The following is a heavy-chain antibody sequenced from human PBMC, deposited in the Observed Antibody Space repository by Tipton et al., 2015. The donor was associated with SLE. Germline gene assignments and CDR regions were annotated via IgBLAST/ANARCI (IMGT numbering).Heavy chain of an antibody. V-gene: IGHV4-39*07. D-gene: IGHD1-1*01. CDR3: ARNAGGGLFDP. CDR2: IYYSGST. Sequence: TLSLTCTVSGGSISSSSYYWGWIRQPPGKGLEWIGSIYYSGSTYYNPSLKSRVTISVDTSKNQFSLKLSSVTAADTAVYYCARNAGGGLFDPWGQGTLVTVSS. CDR1: GGSISSSSYY. J-gene: IGHJ5*02.